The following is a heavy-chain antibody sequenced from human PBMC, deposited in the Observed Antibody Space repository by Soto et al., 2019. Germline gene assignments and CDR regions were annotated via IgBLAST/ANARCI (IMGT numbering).Heavy chain of an antibody. D-gene: IGHD3-22*01. CDR1: GFTFNNAW. CDR2: IKSKTDGGTT. J-gene: IGHJ4*02. CDR3: TPAENYYDSSSFDY. Sequence: GGSLRLSCVASGFTFNNAWMNWVRQAPGKGLEWVGRIKSKTDGGTTDYAALVKGRFTISRDDSKTTLYLQMNGLKTEDTAVYYCTPAENYYDSSSFDYWGQGTLVTVSS. V-gene: IGHV3-15*01.